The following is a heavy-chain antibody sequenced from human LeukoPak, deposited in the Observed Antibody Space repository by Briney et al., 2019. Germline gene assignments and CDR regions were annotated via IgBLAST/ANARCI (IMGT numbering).Heavy chain of an antibody. CDR3: ARHQVDYGDSTYYFDY. Sequence: PGGSLRLSCAASGFTFSSYSTNWVRQAPGKGLEWVSSISSSSSYIYYADSVKGRFTISRDNAKNSLYLQMNSLRAEDTAVYYCARHQVDYGDSTYYFDYWGQGTLVTVSS. D-gene: IGHD4-17*01. CDR2: ISSSSSYI. CDR1: GFTFSSYS. J-gene: IGHJ4*02. V-gene: IGHV3-21*01.